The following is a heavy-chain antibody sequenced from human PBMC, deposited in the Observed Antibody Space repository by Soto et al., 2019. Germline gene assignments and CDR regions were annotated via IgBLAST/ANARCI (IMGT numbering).Heavy chain of an antibody. J-gene: IGHJ6*02. CDR3: ARDFTYGSGSYLYYYGMDV. CDR1: GFTVSSNY. D-gene: IGHD3-10*01. Sequence: GGSLRLSCAASGFTVSSNYMSWVRQAPGKGLKWVSVIYSGGSTYYADSVKGRFTISRDNSKNTLYLQMNSLRAEDTALYYCARDFTYGSGSYLYYYGMDVWGQGT. CDR2: IYSGGST. V-gene: IGHV3-66*01.